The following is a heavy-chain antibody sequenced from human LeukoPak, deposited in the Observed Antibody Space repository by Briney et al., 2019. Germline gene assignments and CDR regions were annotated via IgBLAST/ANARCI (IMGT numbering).Heavy chain of an antibody. CDR3: AREVGCSGGSCYPYYYYYYGMDV. CDR1: GYSISSGYH. V-gene: IGHV4-38-2*02. J-gene: IGHJ6*04. CDR2: IYHSGST. Sequence: SETLSLTCAVPGYSISSGYHWGWIRQPPGKGLEGIGSIYHSGSTYYNPSLKSRVTISVDTAKNQFSLKLSSVTAADTAVYYCAREVGCSGGSCYPYYYYYYGMDVWGKGTTVTVSS. D-gene: IGHD2-15*01.